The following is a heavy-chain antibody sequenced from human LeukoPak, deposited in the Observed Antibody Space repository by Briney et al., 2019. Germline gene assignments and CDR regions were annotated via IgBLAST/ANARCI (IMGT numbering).Heavy chain of an antibody. D-gene: IGHD2-8*02. J-gene: IGHJ4*02. Sequence: PSETLSLTCTVSGGSISSSSYYRGCIRQPPGKGLEWIGSIYYSGSTYYNPSLKSRVTISVDTSKNQFSLKLSSVTAADTAVYYCARLSKSAIVLVVYAIRRGGFDCWGQGTLVTVSS. CDR2: IYYSGST. CDR1: GGSISSSSYY. CDR3: ARLSKSAIVLVVYAIRRGGFDC. V-gene: IGHV4-39*01.